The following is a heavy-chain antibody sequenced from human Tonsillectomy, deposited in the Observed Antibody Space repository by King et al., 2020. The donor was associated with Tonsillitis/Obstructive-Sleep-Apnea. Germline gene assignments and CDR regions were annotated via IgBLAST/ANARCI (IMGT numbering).Heavy chain of an antibody. Sequence: QLQESGPGLVKPSETLSLTCTVSGGSISSYYWSWIRQPPGKGLEWIGYIYYSGSTNYNPSLKSRVTISVDTSKKQFSLKLSSVTAADTAVYYWARGRKYDFWSGYYSGRGTYYYYYYMDVWGKGTTVTVSS. D-gene: IGHD3-3*01. CDR2: IYYSGST. CDR3: ARGRKYDFWSGYYSGRGTYYYYYYMDV. V-gene: IGHV4-59*01. J-gene: IGHJ6*03. CDR1: GGSISSYY.